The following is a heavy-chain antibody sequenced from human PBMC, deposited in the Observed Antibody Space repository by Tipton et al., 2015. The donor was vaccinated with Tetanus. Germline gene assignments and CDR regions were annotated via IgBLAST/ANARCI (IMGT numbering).Heavy chain of an antibody. Sequence: SLRLSCAASGFTFSIYWMHWVRQAPGKGLVWVSRISSDGSSTSYADSVKGRITISRDNAKNTLYLQMNSLRVEDTAVYYCARPYGSGSDDAFDIWGQGTMVTVSS. J-gene: IGHJ3*02. CDR3: ARPYGSGSDDAFDI. V-gene: IGHV3-74*01. D-gene: IGHD3-10*01. CDR2: ISSDGSST. CDR1: GFTFSIYW.